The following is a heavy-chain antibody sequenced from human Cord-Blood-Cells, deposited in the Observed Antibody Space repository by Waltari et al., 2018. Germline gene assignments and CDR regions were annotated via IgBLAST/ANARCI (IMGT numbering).Heavy chain of an antibody. CDR1: GFTVSSNY. J-gene: IGHJ3*02. Sequence: EVQLVETGGGLIQPGGSLRLSCAASGFTVSSNYMSWVRQAPGKGLEWVSVIYSGGSTYYADSVKGRFTISRDNSKNTLYLQMNSLRAEDTAVYYCARTPLDDAFDIWGQGTMVTVSS. CDR3: ARTPLDDAFDI. CDR2: IYSGGST. V-gene: IGHV3-53*02.